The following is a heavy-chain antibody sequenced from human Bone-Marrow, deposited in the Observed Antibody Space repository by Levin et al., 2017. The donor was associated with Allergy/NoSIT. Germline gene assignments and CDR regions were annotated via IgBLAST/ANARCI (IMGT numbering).Heavy chain of an antibody. D-gene: IGHD3-16*01. CDR1: GYTFTSYD. J-gene: IGHJ4*02. CDR3: ARGILSFGGSEVRCDY. CDR2: MNPNSGNT. Sequence: ASVKVSCKASGYTFTSYDINWVRQATGQGLEWMGWMNPNSGNTGYAQKFQGRVTMTRNTSISTAYMELSSLRSEDTAVYYCARGILSFGGSEVRCDYWGQGTLVTVSS. V-gene: IGHV1-8*01.